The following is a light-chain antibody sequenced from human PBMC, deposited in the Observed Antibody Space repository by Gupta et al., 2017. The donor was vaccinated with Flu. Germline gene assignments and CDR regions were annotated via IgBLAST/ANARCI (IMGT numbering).Light chain of an antibody. J-gene: IGKJ2*03. CDR2: KAS. CDR1: QSISRW. Sequence: DIQVTQSPSTLSASVGDRVTITCRASQSISRWLAWYQQKPGKVPKLLISKASSLEYGVPSRFSGGGSGTEFTLTINSLQPDDFATYYCQQYSSFSPDSFGQGTKLEMK. CDR3: QQYSSFSPDS. V-gene: IGKV1-5*03.